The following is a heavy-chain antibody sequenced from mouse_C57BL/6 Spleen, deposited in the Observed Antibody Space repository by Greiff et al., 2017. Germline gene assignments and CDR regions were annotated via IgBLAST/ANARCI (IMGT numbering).Heavy chain of an antibody. J-gene: IGHJ4*01. CDR3: AILWSPRGYAMDY. CDR1: GYTFTTYP. D-gene: IGHD1-1*02. CDR2: FHPYNDDT. V-gene: IGHV1-47*01. Sequence: VKLQESGAELVKPGASVKMSCKASGYTFTTYPIEWMKQNHGKSLEWIGNFHPYNDDTKYNEKFKGKATLTVEKSSSTVYLELSRLTSDDSAVYYCAILWSPRGYAMDYWGQGTSVTVSS.